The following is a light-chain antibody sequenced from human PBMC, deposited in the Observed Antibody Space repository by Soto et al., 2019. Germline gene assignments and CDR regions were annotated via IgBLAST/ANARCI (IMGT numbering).Light chain of an antibody. V-gene: IGKV3-20*01. CDR3: QQYGSSPRT. Sequence: EIVLTQSPGTLSLSPGERATLSCRASQSVSSSYLAWYQQKPGQAPRLLIYGASSRATGIPDMFSGSWSGTVVTLTISRLEPEDFAMYYCQQYGSSPRTFGLGTKVEIK. CDR2: GAS. CDR1: QSVSSSY. J-gene: IGKJ1*01.